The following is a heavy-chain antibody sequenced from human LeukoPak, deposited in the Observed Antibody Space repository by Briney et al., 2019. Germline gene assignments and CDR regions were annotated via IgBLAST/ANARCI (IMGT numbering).Heavy chain of an antibody. CDR1: GGSFSGYS. Sequence: SETLSLTCAVYGGSFSGYSWSWIRQPPGKGLEWIGEITHSGTTNYNPSLKSRVTISLDTSKNQFSVKLSSVTAADTAVYYCVRQQNGAAARPWWFDPWGQGTLVTVSS. CDR3: VRQQNGAAARPWWFDP. CDR2: ITHSGTT. D-gene: IGHD6-6*01. J-gene: IGHJ5*02. V-gene: IGHV4-34*01.